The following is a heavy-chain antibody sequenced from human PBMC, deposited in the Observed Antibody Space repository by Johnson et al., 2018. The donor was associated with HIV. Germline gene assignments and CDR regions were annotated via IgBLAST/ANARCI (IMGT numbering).Heavy chain of an antibody. CDR1: GFTVTSTY. CDR3: AKAHYDSSGLGGAFDI. Sequence: VQLVESGGGLIQPGGSLRLSCAASGFTVTSTYMSWVRQAPGKGLEWVSAIGTAGDTYYPGSVKGRFTISRENAKNSLYLQMNSLRREDTALYYCAKAHYDSSGLGGAFDIWGQGTMVTVSS. J-gene: IGHJ3*02. D-gene: IGHD3-22*01. CDR2: IGTAGDT. V-gene: IGHV3-53*01.